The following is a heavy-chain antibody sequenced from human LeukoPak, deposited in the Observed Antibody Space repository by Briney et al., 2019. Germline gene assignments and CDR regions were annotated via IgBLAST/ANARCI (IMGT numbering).Heavy chain of an antibody. Sequence: SENLSLTCTVSGGSISSYCWRWIRQPPGKGLEWMGYIYYSGSTNSNPSLNSRVTTSVDTSKNQVSLKLSSATAADTAVYYCAREGFRRYSSGWYNWFDPWGQGTLVTVSS. CDR3: AREGFRRYSSGWYNWFDP. CDR2: IYYSGST. D-gene: IGHD6-19*01. J-gene: IGHJ5*02. CDR1: GGSISSYC. V-gene: IGHV4-59*01.